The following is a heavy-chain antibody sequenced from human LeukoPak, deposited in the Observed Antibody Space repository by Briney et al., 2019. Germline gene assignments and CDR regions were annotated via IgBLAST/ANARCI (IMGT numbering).Heavy chain of an antibody. CDR3: ATRSSTSAYYYYGMDV. J-gene: IGHJ6*02. V-gene: IGHV4-59*01. CDR1: GGSISSYY. Sequence: SETLSLTCTVSGGSISSYYWSWIRQPPGKGLEWIGYIYYSGSTNYNPSLKSRVTISVDTSKNQFPLKLSSVTAADTAGYYCATRSSTSAYYYYGMDVWGQGTTVGVSS. D-gene: IGHD2-2*01. CDR2: IYYSGST.